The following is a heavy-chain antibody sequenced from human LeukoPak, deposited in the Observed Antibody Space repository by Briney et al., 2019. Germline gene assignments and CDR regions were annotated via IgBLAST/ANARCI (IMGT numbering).Heavy chain of an antibody. CDR1: GCTFSSYA. CDR3: AKQFGGKDRYFDY. V-gene: IGHV3-23*01. J-gene: IGHJ4*02. Sequence: GGSLRLSCAASGCTFSSYAMSWVREAPRKGLEWVSAISGSGGSTYYPDSVKGRFTISRDNSKNTLYLQMNSLRAEDTAVYYCAKQFGGKDRYFDYWGQGTLVTVSS. CDR2: ISGSGGST. D-gene: IGHD3-10*01.